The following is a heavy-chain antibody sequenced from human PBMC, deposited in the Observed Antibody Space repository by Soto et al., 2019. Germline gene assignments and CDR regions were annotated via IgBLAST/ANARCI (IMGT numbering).Heavy chain of an antibody. Sequence: QVQLQQWGAGLLKPSETLSLTCAVYGGSFSGYYWSWIRQPPGKGLEWIGEINHSGSTNYNPSRRIRVTISVDTSKNQFSLKLSSVTAADTAVYYCARGSMSRAAAGTIFDYWGQGTLVTVSS. J-gene: IGHJ4*02. V-gene: IGHV4-34*01. CDR1: GGSFSGYY. CDR3: ARGSMSRAAAGTIFDY. CDR2: INHSGST. D-gene: IGHD6-13*01.